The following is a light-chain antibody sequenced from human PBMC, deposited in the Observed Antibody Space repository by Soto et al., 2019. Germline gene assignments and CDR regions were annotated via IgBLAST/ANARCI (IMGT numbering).Light chain of an antibody. Sequence: QSVLTQPASVSGSPGQSITVSCTGTSSDVGGYNYVSWYQQYPGKAPKLMISDVSNRPSGVSNRFSGSKSGNTASLTISGLQSEDEADYYCSSYTRSGTHVVFGGGTKVTVL. J-gene: IGLJ2*01. CDR2: DVS. CDR3: SSYTRSGTHVV. V-gene: IGLV2-14*01. CDR1: SSDVGGYNY.